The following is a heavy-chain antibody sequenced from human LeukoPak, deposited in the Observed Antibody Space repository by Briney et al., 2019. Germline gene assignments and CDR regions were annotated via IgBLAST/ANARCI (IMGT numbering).Heavy chain of an antibody. V-gene: IGHV4-30-2*01. CDR2: IYHSGST. Sequence: SQTLSLTCTVSGGSISSGGYYWSWIRQPPGKGLEWIGYIYHSGSTYYNPSLMSRVTISVDTSKNHFSLRLSSVTAADTAVYYCARGGGDTAMGTYLDYWGQGTLVTVSS. J-gene: IGHJ4*02. D-gene: IGHD5-18*01. CDR1: GGSISSGGYY. CDR3: ARGGGDTAMGTYLDY.